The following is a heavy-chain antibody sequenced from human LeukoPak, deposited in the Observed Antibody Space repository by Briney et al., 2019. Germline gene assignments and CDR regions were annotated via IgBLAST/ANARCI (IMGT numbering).Heavy chain of an antibody. CDR2: IIPIFGTA. J-gene: IGHJ4*02. CDR3: ARGLEPYYYDSSGFYYFDY. Sequence: ASVKVSCKASGGTFSSYAISWVRQAPGQGLEWMGGIIPIFGTANYAQKFQGRVTITADESTSTAYMELSSLRSEDTAVYYCARGLEPYYYDSSGFYYFDYWGQGTLVTVSS. D-gene: IGHD3-22*01. V-gene: IGHV1-69*13. CDR1: GGTFSSYA.